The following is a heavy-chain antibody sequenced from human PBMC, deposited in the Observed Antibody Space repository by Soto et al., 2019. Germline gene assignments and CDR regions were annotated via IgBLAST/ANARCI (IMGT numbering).Heavy chain of an antibody. CDR1: GFNFSSYV. Sequence: QVQLVESGGGVVQPGRSLRLSCAASGFNFSSYVMHWVRQAPGKGLEWVAVIWYDGGTKYYADSVKGRITISRDNSKNTLYLQMNSLSAEDTAVYYCARDGQWLPRDGLRSSYYFDYWGQGTLVTVSS. CDR3: ARDGQWLPRDGLRSSYYFDY. V-gene: IGHV3-33*01. J-gene: IGHJ4*02. D-gene: IGHD6-19*01. CDR2: IWYDGGTK.